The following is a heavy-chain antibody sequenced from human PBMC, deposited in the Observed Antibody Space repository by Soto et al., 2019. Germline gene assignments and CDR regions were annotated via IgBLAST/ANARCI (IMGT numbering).Heavy chain of an antibody. D-gene: IGHD3-10*01. V-gene: IGHV4-34*01. Sequence: SETLSLTCAVYGGSFSGYYWSWIRQPPGKGLEWIGEINHSGSTNYNPSLKSRVTISVDTSKNQFSLKLSSVTAADTAVYYCARGPYGSGSYYNRGYYYGMDVWGQGTTVTSP. CDR1: GGSFSGYY. CDR3: ARGPYGSGSYYNRGYYYGMDV. J-gene: IGHJ6*02. CDR2: INHSGST.